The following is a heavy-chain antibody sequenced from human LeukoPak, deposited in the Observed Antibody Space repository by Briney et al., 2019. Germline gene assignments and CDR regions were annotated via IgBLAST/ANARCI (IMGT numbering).Heavy chain of an antibody. Sequence: SQTLSLTCTVSGGSISSGSYYWSWIRQPAGKGLEWIGRIYTSGSTNYNPSLKSRVTISVDTSKNQFSLKLSSVTAADTVVYYCARVPTVTFFDYWGQGTLVTVSS. J-gene: IGHJ4*02. CDR3: ARVPTVTFFDY. D-gene: IGHD4-17*01. V-gene: IGHV4-61*02. CDR1: GGSISSGSYY. CDR2: IYTSGST.